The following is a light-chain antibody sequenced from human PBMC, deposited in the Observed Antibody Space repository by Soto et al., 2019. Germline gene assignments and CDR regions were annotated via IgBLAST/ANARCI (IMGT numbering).Light chain of an antibody. J-gene: IGLJ2*01. CDR3: QSYDGSLATSI. CDR2: GNN. CDR1: SSNLGAGYD. Sequence: QSVLTQPPSVSGTPGQRVSISCTGTSSNLGAGYDVHWYQQLPGAAPRLLIFGNNVRPSGVPDRFSGSKSGTSASLAITGLQAEDEAIYHGQSYDGSLATSIFGAGTKVTVL. V-gene: IGLV1-40*01.